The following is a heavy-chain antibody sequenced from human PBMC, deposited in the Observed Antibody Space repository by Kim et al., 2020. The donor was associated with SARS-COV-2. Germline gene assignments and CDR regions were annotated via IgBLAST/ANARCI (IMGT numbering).Heavy chain of an antibody. CDR3: ARDGIAVAGSTYYFDY. CDR2: IIPIFGTA. V-gene: IGHV1-69*13. CDR1: GGTFSSYA. Sequence: SVKVSCKASGGTFSSYAISWVRQAPGQGLEWMGGIIPIFGTANYAQKFQGRVTITADESTSTAYMELSSLRSEDTAVYYCARDGIAVAGSTYYFDYWGQGTLVTVSS. J-gene: IGHJ4*02. D-gene: IGHD6-19*01.